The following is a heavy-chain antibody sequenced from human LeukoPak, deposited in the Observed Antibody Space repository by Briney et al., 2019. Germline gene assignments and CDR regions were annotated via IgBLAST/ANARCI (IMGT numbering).Heavy chain of an antibody. CDR3: ARGPYI. V-gene: IGHV4-61*01. CDR2: ISYSGST. Sequence: SETLSRTCTVSGGSVSSGSYYWNWIRQPPGKGLEWIGYISYSGSTNYNPSLKSRVTISVDTSKNQFSLKLTSVTAADTAVYYCARGPYIWGQGTMITVSS. J-gene: IGHJ3*02. CDR1: GGSVSSGSYY.